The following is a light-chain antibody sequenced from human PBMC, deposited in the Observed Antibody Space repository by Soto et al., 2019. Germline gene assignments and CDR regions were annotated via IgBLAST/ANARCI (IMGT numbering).Light chain of an antibody. J-gene: IGKJ5*01. CDR3: MQGGNWPIA. V-gene: IGKV3-11*01. CDR2: DAS. Sequence: EIVLTQSPATLSLSPGEGATVSCRASQSVSRHLAWYQQKRGQAPRLLIYDASSRASGIPARFSGRGSGTDYAHTINYLEPEDFAIYYCMQGGNWPIAFGQGTRLEIK. CDR1: QSVSRH.